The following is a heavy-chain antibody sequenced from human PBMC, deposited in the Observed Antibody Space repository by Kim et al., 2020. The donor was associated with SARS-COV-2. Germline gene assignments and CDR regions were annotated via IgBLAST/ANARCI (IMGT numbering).Heavy chain of an antibody. V-gene: IGHV3-66*01. D-gene: IGHD3-22*01. J-gene: IGHJ3*02. CDR1: GFTVSSNY. CDR3: ARDYVPTRYYDSSGPDSAFDI. CDR2: IYSGGST. Sequence: GGSLRLSCAASGFTVSSNYMSWVRQAPGKGLEWVSVIYSGGSTYYADSVKGRFTISRDNSKNTLYLQMNSLRAEDTAVYYCARDYVPTRYYDSSGPDSAFDIWGQGTMVTVSS.